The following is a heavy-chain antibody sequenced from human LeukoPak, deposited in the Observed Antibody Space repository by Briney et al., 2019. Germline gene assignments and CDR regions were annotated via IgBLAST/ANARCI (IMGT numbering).Heavy chain of an antibody. D-gene: IGHD3-22*01. V-gene: IGHV4-4*07. Sequence: SETLSLTCTVSGGSISSYYWSWLRQPAGKGLEWLGRIYTSGSTNYNPSLKSRVTMSVDTSKNQFSLKLSSVTAADTAVYYCARHPNRGYYPDYWGQGTLVTVSS. CDR3: ARHPNRGYYPDY. CDR2: IYTSGST. CDR1: GGSISSYY. J-gene: IGHJ4*02.